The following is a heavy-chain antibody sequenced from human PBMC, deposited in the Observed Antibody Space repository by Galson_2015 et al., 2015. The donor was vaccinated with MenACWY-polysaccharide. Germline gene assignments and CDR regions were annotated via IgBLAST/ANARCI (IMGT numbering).Heavy chain of an antibody. CDR3: GKVAGFCSGYFVRAFDI. D-gene: IGHD3-3*01. V-gene: IGHV3-23*01. CDR1: GFTFSSYA. Sequence: SLRLSCAASGFTFSSYAMTWVRQAPGKGLQWVSAISFSGGHRHYADSVKGRFTISRDNSKETVYLQMDNLRAEDTAVYYCGKVAGFCSGYFVRAFDIWGQGTMVAVSS. J-gene: IGHJ3*02. CDR2: ISFSGGHR.